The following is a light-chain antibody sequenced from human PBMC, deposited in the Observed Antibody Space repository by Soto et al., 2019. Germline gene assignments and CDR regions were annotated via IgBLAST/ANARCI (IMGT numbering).Light chain of an antibody. V-gene: IGLV1-51*01. Sequence: QSVLTQPPSVSAAPGQKVTISCSGSSSNIGSNSVSWYRHLPGTAPKLLICDNNKRPSGIPDRFSGSKSGTSATLDISGLQTGDEADYYCGTWHTGRGAYVLGTGTKLTVL. CDR1: SSNIGSNS. CDR3: GTWHTGRGAYV. CDR2: DNN. J-gene: IGLJ1*01.